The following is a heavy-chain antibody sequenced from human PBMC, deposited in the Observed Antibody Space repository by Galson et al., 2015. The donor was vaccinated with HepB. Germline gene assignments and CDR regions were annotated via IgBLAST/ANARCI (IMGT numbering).Heavy chain of an antibody. CDR2: INPSGGST. CDR3: ARDREWELLGHWYFDL. J-gene: IGHJ2*01. Sequence: SVKVSCKASGSTFTSYHMHWVRQAPGQGLEWMGIINPSGGSTSYAQKFQGRVTMTRDTSTSTVYMELSSLRSEDTAVYYCARDREWELLGHWYFDLWGRGTLVTVSS. V-gene: IGHV1-46*01. D-gene: IGHD1-26*01. CDR1: GSTFTSYH.